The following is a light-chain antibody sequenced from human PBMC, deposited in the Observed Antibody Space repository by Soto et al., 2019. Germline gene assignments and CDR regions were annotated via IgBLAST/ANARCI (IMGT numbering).Light chain of an antibody. J-gene: IGKJ1*01. V-gene: IGKV3-20*01. Sequence: EIVLTQSPGTLSLSPGQRATLSCRASQSVSSSYLAWYQQKPGQAPRLLIYGASSRATGIPDRFSGSGSGTDCTLTISRLEPEDFAVYYCHHYGTSPLTFGQGTKVEIK. CDR1: QSVSSSY. CDR2: GAS. CDR3: HHYGTSPLT.